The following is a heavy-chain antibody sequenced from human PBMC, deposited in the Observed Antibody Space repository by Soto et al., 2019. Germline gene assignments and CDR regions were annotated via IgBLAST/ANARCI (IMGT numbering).Heavy chain of an antibody. D-gene: IGHD6-25*01. CDR2: IFETGNT. CDR3: SREAAPNGLFDS. Sequence: SETLSLTCSVSGDSVSSDAYSWSWIRQAPGKDMEWIGNIFETGNTFYNSSLKSRASISLDKSRNQFSLTLYSVTAADTAVYYCSREAAPNGLFDSCGPGSLVIGSS. V-gene: IGHV4-30-2*01. J-gene: IGHJ5*01. CDR1: GDSVSSDAYS.